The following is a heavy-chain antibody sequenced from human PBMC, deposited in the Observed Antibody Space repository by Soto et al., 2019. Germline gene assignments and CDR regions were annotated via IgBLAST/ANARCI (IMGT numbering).Heavy chain of an antibody. CDR3: ARENYDFWSGYYLDY. CDR2: IKSDGTVT. Sequence: EVQLVESGGGLVQPGGSLRLSCVVSGITFSTYRMHWVRQAPGKGLVWVSHIKSDGTVTHYTDSVRGRFIISRDNAKNTLFLQMNSLRAEDTAVYYCARENYDFWSGYYLDYWGQGPLVTVSS. J-gene: IGHJ4*02. V-gene: IGHV3-74*01. D-gene: IGHD3-3*01. CDR1: GITFSTYR.